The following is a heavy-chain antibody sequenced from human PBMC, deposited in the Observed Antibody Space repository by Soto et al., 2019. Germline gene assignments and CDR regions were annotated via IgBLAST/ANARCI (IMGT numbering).Heavy chain of an antibody. J-gene: IGHJ6*02. V-gene: IGHV1-69*06. CDR2: VSPPFRTS. CDR3: ARVLYYGSGSYSPYGMYV. D-gene: IGHD3-10*01. CDR1: GVSFNNNG. Sequence: QVQLVQSGAEVKKPGPSVKVSCKTSGVSFNNNGIGWVRQAPGHGLEWMGGVSPPFRTSNYARKFQGRISITADTSTRTVNMDLSSLTSEDTAQYYCARVLYYGSGSYSPYGMYVWGQGTRVTVSS.